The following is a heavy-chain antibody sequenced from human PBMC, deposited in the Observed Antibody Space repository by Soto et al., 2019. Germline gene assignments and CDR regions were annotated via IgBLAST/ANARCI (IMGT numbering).Heavy chain of an antibody. V-gene: IGHV4-59*01. Sequence: SETLSLTCTVSGGSISSYYWSWIRQPPGKGLEWIGYIYYSGSTNYNPSLKSRVTISVDTSKNQFSLKLSSVTAADTAVYYCARALSDYGDYAFDYWGQGTLVTVSS. D-gene: IGHD4-17*01. CDR3: ARALSDYGDYAFDY. CDR1: GGSISSYY. J-gene: IGHJ4*02. CDR2: IYYSGST.